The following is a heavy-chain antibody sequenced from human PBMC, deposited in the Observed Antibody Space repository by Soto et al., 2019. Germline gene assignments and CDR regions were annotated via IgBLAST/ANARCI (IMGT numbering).Heavy chain of an antibody. D-gene: IGHD3-10*01. CDR3: AADTLGFGESGGYYYYYYGMDV. V-gene: IGHV1-58*01. J-gene: IGHJ6*02. Sequence: ASVKVSCKASGFTFTSSAVQWVRQARGQRLEWIGWIVVGSGNTNYAQKFQERVTITRDMSTSTAYMELSSLRSEDTAVYYCAADTLGFGESGGYYYYYYGMDVWGQGTTVTVSS. CDR2: IVVGSGNT. CDR1: GFTFTSSA.